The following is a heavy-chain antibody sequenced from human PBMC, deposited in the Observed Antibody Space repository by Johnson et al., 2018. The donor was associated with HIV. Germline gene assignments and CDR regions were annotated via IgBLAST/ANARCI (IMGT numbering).Heavy chain of an antibody. D-gene: IGHD6-19*01. CDR3: ARDGWGSRGWDDAFDI. V-gene: IGHV3-13*01. CDR2: IGPTGDT. J-gene: IGHJ3*02. Sequence: VQLVESGGGLVQPGGSLRLSCAASGFTFRNHDMHWVRQATGKGLEWVSAIGPTGDTYYPGSVKGRFTISRENAKNTLYLQMNSLRAEDTAVYYCARDGWGSRGWDDAFDIWGQGTMVTVSS. CDR1: GFTFRNHD.